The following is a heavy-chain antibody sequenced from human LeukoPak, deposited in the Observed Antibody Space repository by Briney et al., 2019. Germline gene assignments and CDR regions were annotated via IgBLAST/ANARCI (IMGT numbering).Heavy chain of an antibody. V-gene: IGHV3-23*01. Sequence: GGSLRLSCAASGFTFSSYTMSGVRQAPGKGLEWVSAISGSGGNTYYADSVKGRFTISRDNSKNTLYLQMNSLRGEDTAVYYCAKDPLGRDWFDPWGQGTLVTVSS. D-gene: IGHD1-26*01. CDR2: ISGSGGNT. CDR1: GFTFSSYT. J-gene: IGHJ5*02. CDR3: AKDPLGRDWFDP.